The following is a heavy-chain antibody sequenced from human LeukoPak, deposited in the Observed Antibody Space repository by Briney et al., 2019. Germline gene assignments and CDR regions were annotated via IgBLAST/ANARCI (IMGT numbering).Heavy chain of an antibody. CDR2: INPNSGGT. J-gene: IGHJ5*02. CDR3: ARVSIVVVPAAWFDP. CDR1: GYTFTGYY. Sequence: ASVKVPCKASGYTFTGYYMHWVRQAPGQGLEWMGWINPNSGGTNYAQKFQGRVTMTRDTSISTAYMELSRLRSDDTAVYYCARVSIVVVPAAWFDPWGQGTLVTVSS. D-gene: IGHD2-2*01. V-gene: IGHV1-2*02.